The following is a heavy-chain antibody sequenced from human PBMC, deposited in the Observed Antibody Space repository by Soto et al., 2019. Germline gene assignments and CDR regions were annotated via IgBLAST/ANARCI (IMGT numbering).Heavy chain of an antibody. J-gene: IGHJ6*02. CDR1: GGSFGKYY. CDR2: IYYRGST. CDR3: ATGLFVPDNYFDYGVDV. D-gene: IGHD2-21*01. V-gene: IGHV4-59*01. Sequence: SAALSLTCAVSGGSFGKYYWSWIRQPTGKGLEWIGYIYYRGSTSYNPSLKSRATISIDTSKHQLALRLSSVTAADSAVYYCATGLFVPDNYFDYGVDVWGHGTAVTVSS.